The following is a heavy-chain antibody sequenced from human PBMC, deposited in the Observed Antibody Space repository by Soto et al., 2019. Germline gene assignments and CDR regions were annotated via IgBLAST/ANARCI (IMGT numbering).Heavy chain of an antibody. CDR1: GGSFSGYY. D-gene: IGHD3-16*01. CDR2: INHSGST. CDR3: ARGPITPPYYYYYYMDV. V-gene: IGHV4-34*01. Sequence: SETLSLTCAVYGGSFSGYYWSWIRQPPGKGLGWIGEINHSGSTNYNPSLKSRVTISVDTSKNQFSLKLSSVTAADTAVYYCARGPITPPYYYYYYMDVWGKGTTVTVSS. J-gene: IGHJ6*03.